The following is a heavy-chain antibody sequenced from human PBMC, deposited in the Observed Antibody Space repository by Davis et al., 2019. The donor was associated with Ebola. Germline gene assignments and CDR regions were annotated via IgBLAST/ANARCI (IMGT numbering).Heavy chain of an antibody. CDR1: GFTFSSYS. V-gene: IGHV3-43*01. CDR3: AKGHGGSWFYYFDY. J-gene: IGHJ4*02. D-gene: IGHD2-15*01. Sequence: GESLKISCAASGFTFSSYSMNWVRQAPGKGLEWVSLISWDGGSTYYADSVKGRFTTSRDNSKNSLYLQMNSLRTEDTALYYCAKGHGGSWFYYFDYWGQGTLVTVSS. CDR2: ISWDGGST.